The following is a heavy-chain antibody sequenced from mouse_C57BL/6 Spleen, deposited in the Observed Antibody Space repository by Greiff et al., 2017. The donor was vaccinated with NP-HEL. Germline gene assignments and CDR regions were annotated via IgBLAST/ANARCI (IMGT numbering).Heavy chain of an antibody. J-gene: IGHJ2*01. CDR2: INPGSGGT. CDR3: ARDGTGYFDY. Sequence: VQRVESGAELVRPGTSVKVSCKASGYAFTNYLIEWVKQRPGQGLEWIGVINPGSGGTNYNEKFKGKATLTADKSSSTAYMQLSSLTSEDSAVYFCARDGTGYFDYWGQGTTLTVSS. V-gene: IGHV1-54*01. CDR1: GYAFTNYL. D-gene: IGHD4-1*01.